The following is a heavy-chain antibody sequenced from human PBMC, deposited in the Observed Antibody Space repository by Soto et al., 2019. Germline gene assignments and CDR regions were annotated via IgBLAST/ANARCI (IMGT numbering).Heavy chain of an antibody. V-gene: IGHV4-31*03. CDR2: IYNSGNT. Sequence: SETLSPTCTVSGGSITSGGYYWIWIRHHPGKGPEWIGYIYNSGNTYYYPSLKSRLTILVDTSKNQFSLKLSSVTAADTAVYYCARCNDSDGYYYFDYWGQGTLVTVSS. CDR1: GGSITSGGYY. D-gene: IGHD3-22*01. J-gene: IGHJ4*02. CDR3: ARCNDSDGYYYFDY.